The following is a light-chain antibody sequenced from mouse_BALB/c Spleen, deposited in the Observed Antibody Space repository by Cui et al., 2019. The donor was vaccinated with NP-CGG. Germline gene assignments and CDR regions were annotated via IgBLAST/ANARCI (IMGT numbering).Light chain of an antibody. CDR2: GTN. J-gene: IGLJ1*01. CDR3: ALWYSNHWV. Sequence: QAVVTQESALNTSPGETVTLTCRSNTGAVTTSNYANWVQEKPDHLFTGLIGGTNNRVPGVPARFSGSLIEDKAALTITGAQTEDEAIYFCALWYSNHWVFGGGTKLTVL. CDR1: TGAVTTSNY. V-gene: IGLV1*01.